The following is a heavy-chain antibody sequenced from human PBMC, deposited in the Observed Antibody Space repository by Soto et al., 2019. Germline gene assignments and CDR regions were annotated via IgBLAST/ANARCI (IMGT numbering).Heavy chain of an antibody. J-gene: IGHJ3*02. Sequence: QVHLVQSGAEVKKPGSSVKVSCKAPGGTFSNHAINWVRQAPGQGLEWMGRIIPIFSTTNYAQKFQGRVTMPADESTITAYLELRRLKQDDTAVYYCAREVAADGTFREDVFDIWGQGTLVTVSS. CDR3: AREVAADGTFREDVFDI. D-gene: IGHD6-13*01. CDR1: GGTFSNHA. V-gene: IGHV1-69*12. CDR2: IIPIFSTT.